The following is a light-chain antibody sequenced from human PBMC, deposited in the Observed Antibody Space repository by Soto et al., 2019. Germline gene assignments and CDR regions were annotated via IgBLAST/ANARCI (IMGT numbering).Light chain of an antibody. Sequence: QSLLTQPASVSGSPGQSITISCTGSGSDICAYNYVSWYQQHPGRAPKLLIHGVTRRPSGVSSRFSASKSAYKASLTISGLQAEDEANYFCGSFTTSXFYVFGAGTKV. V-gene: IGLV2-14*01. CDR3: GSFTTSXFYV. CDR2: GVT. CDR1: GSDICAYNY. J-gene: IGLJ1*01.